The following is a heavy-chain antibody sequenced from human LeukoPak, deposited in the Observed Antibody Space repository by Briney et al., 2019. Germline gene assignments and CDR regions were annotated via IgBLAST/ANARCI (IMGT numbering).Heavy chain of an antibody. V-gene: IGHV3-74*01. J-gene: IGHJ4*02. CDR2: ISSDGSIT. D-gene: IGHD3-10*01. CDR3: ARHLNYYLDY. CDR1: GFTFSTDW. Sequence: PGGSLRLSCAASGFTFSTDWMHWVRQAPGKGLVWVSRISSDGSITSYADSVKGRFTISRDNAKDTLYLQMNSLRAEDTVVYYCARHLNYYLDYWGQGTLVTVSS.